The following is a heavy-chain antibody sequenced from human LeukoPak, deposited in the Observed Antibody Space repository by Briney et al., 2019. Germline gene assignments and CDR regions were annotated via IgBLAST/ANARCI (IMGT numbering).Heavy chain of an antibody. CDR3: GRITKWNYYYYYYMDV. CDR2: INHSGST. V-gene: IGHV4-34*01. Sequence: AGTLSLTRAVYGGSFSGYDWSWIRQPPGKGLEWIGEINHSGSTNYNPSLKSRVTISVDTSKNQFSLKLSSVTAADTAVYYCGRITKWNYYYYYYMDVWGKGTTVTVSS. J-gene: IGHJ6*03. D-gene: IGHD1-20*01. CDR1: GGSFSGYD.